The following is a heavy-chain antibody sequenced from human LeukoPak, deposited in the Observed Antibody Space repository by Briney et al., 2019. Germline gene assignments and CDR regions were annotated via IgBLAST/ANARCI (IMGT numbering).Heavy chain of an antibody. CDR3: ARVTAHNHDY. CDR2: ISSTGSTI. Sequence: PGGSLRLSCAASGFTFSSYEMNWVRQAPGKGLEWVSYISSTGSTIYYADSVKGRFIISRDNAKNSLYLQMNSLRAEDTAVYYCARVTAHNHDYWGQGTLVTVSS. D-gene: IGHD2-21*02. V-gene: IGHV3-48*03. J-gene: IGHJ4*02. CDR1: GFTFSSYE.